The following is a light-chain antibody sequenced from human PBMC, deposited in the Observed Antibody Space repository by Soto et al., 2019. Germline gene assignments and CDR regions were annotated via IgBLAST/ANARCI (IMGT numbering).Light chain of an antibody. Sequence: QSALTQPASVSGSPVQSITISFTGTSSDVGSSNYVSWYQQHPGKAPKLMIYEVSNRPSGVSNRFSGSKSGNTASLTISGRQAEDEAAYYCTSFTSSSPAYVFGTGTKLTVL. V-gene: IGLV2-14*01. CDR2: EVS. J-gene: IGLJ1*01. CDR1: SSDVGSSNY. CDR3: TSFTSSSPAYV.